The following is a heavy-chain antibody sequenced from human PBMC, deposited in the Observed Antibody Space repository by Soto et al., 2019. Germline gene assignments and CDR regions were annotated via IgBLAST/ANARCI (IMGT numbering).Heavy chain of an antibody. CDR3: ARQIRYTYGYFPRYIDY. CDR2: VYFSGNT. D-gene: IGHD5-18*01. CDR1: GASINSTSYY. Sequence: PSETLSLTCTVSGASINSTSYYWGWIRQPPGKGLEWIGSVYFSGNTYYNPSLQSRLTISVDTSKNQFSLKLSSVTAADSAVYFCARQIRYTYGYFPRYIDYWGQGALVTVSS. V-gene: IGHV4-39*01. J-gene: IGHJ4*02.